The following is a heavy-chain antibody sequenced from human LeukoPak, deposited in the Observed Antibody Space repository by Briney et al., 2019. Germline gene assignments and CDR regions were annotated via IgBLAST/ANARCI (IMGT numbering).Heavy chain of an antibody. CDR2: VGFSGST. D-gene: IGHD2-2*01. Sequence: SETLSLTCTVSGDSISPYYWSWIRQPPGKGLEWIAYVGFSGSTDYNPSPKSRVTISVDTSKNQVSLELTSVTAADTAVNYCVRAGRYCSSSACFDPFPYSQYYYMDVWGKGATVTISS. CDR1: GDSISPYY. J-gene: IGHJ6*03. V-gene: IGHV4-59*01. CDR3: VRAGRYCSSSACFDPFPYSQYYYMDV.